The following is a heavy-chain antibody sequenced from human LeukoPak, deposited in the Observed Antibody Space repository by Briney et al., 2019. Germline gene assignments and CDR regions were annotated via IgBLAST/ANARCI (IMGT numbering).Heavy chain of an antibody. D-gene: IGHD2-2*02. CDR3: ARDKVLYDFDY. J-gene: IGHJ4*02. CDR1: GFTFSSYS. V-gene: IGHV3-21*01. Sequence: XGSLRLSCAASGFTFSSYSMNWVRQAPGKGLEWVSSISGSSSYIYYADSVKGRFTISRDNAKNSLYLQMNSLRAEDTAVYYCARDKVLYDFDYWGQGTLVTVSS. CDR2: ISGSSSYI.